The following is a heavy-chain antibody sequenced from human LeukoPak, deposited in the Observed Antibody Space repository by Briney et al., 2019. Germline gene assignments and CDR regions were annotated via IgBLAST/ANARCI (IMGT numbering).Heavy chain of an antibody. J-gene: IGHJ4*02. CDR1: GDSISSTYY. D-gene: IGHD1-26*01. CDR3: ARRVGATLFDY. V-gene: IGHV4-59*12. Sequence: SETLSLTCTVSGDSISSTYYWTWIRQPPGKGLEWIGYISYSGNTNYNPSLKSRVTISVDTSKNQFSLKLSSVTAADTAVYYCARRVGATLFDYWGQGTLVTVSS. CDR2: ISYSGNT.